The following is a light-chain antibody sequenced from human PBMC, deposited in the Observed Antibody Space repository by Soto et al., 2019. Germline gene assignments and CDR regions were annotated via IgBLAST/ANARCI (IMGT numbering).Light chain of an antibody. CDR1: QSISSR. J-gene: IGKJ1*01. V-gene: IGKV1-5*01. CDR2: DAS. Sequence: DIPMTQSPSTLSASVGDRVTITCRASQSISSRLAWYQQKPGKAPKVLIYDASSLESGVPSRFSGSGSGTEFTLTISSLQPDDFATYYCQQYNSYWTFGQGTKVEIK. CDR3: QQYNSYWT.